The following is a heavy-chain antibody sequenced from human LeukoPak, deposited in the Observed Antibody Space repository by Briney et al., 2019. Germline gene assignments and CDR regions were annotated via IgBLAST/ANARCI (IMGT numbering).Heavy chain of an antibody. CDR1: GFTFSSYS. CDR2: ISDRSSTK. Sequence: GSLRLSCAASGFTFSSYSMNWVRQAPGKGLEWVSYISDRSSTKYYADSVKGRFTLSRDNAKNSVFLQMNSLRAEDTAVYYCARDKSGSYFFPFDYWGQGTLVTVSS. V-gene: IGHV3-48*01. CDR3: ARDKSGSYFFPFDY. J-gene: IGHJ4*02. D-gene: IGHD1-26*01.